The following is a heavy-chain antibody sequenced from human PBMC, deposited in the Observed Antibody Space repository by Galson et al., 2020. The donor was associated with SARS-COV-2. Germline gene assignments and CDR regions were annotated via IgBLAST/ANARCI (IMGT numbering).Heavy chain of an antibody. D-gene: IGHD3-3*01. V-gene: IGHV3-21*01. CDR1: GFTFSSYS. CDR3: ARGRHDYEFWCGYYGPLRSGDY. Sequence: GGSLRLSCAASGFTFSSYSMNWVRQAPGKGLEWVSSISSSSSYIYYADSVKGRFTISRDNAKNSLYLQMHSLRAEDTAVYYCARGRHDYEFWCGYYGPLRSGDYWGQGTLVTVSS. J-gene: IGHJ4*02. CDR2: ISSSSSYI.